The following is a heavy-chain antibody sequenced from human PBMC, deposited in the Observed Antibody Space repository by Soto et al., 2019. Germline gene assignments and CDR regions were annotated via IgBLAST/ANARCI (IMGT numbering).Heavy chain of an antibody. Sequence: LRLSCTASGFTFGDYAMSWVRQAPGKGLEWVGFIRSKAYGGTTEYAASVKGRFTISRDDSKSIAYLQMNSLKTEDTAVYYCTRDQSSAYYYGMDVWGQGTTVTVSS. V-gene: IGHV3-49*04. CDR2: IRSKAYGGTT. CDR1: GFTFGDYA. J-gene: IGHJ6*02. CDR3: TRDQSSAYYYGMDV.